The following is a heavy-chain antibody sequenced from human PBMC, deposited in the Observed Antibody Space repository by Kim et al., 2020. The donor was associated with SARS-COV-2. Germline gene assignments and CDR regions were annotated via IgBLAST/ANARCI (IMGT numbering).Heavy chain of an antibody. CDR3: AKDLPPDLTGTLFDP. CDR1: GFTFDDYT. D-gene: IGHD1-20*01. J-gene: IGHJ5*02. V-gene: IGHV3-43*01. Sequence: GGSLRLSCAASGFTFDDYTMHWVRQAPGKGLEWVSLISWDGGSTYYADSVKGRFTISRDNSKNSLYLQMNSLRTEDTALYYCAKDLPPDLTGTLFDPWGQGTLVTVSS. CDR2: ISWDGGST.